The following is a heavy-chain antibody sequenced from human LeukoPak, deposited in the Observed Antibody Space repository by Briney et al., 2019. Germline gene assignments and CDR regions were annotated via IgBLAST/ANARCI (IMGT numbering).Heavy chain of an antibody. V-gene: IGHV1-18*01. CDR2: ISAYNGNT. D-gene: IGHD2-15*01. Sequence: ASVKVSCKASGYTFTSYGISWVRQAPGQGLEWMGWISAYNGNTNYAQKLQGRVTMTTDTSTSTAYMELSSLRSEDTAVYYCARGRGYCSGGSCYEEFDYWGQGTLVTVSS. CDR1: GYTFTSYG. CDR3: ARGRGYCSGGSCYEEFDY. J-gene: IGHJ4*02.